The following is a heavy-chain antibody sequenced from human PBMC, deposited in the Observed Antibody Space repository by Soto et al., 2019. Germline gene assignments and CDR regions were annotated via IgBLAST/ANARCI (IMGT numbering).Heavy chain of an antibody. Sequence: QVQLVESGGGVVQPGRSLRLSCAASGFTFSSYAMHWVRQAPGKGLEWGAVIWYDGSNQYYADSVKGRITISIDNSKNTLYLQMNILRAEDTAVYYCAGGYSYSPGFYFDYWGQGALVTVSS. D-gene: IGHD5-18*01. CDR2: IWYDGSNQ. J-gene: IGHJ4*02. CDR1: GFTFSSYA. V-gene: IGHV3-33*08. CDR3: AGGYSYSPGFYFDY.